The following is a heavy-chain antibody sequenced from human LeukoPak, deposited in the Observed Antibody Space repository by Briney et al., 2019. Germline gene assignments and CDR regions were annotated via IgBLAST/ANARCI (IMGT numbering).Heavy chain of an antibody. CDR3: ARGYYYDSSGYYPVNPHYNWFDP. D-gene: IGHD3-22*01. CDR1: GYTFTGYY. J-gene: IGHJ5*02. V-gene: IGHV1-2*04. CDR2: INPNSGGT. Sequence: ASVKVSCKASGYTFTGYYMHWVRQAPGQGLEWMGWINPNSGGTSYAQKFQGWVTMTRDTSISTAYMELSRLRSDDTAVYYCARGYYYDSSGYYPVNPHYNWFDPWGQGTLVTVSS.